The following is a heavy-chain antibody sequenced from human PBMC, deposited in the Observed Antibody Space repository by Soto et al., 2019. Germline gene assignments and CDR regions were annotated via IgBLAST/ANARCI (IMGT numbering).Heavy chain of an antibody. CDR3: ARDLKEILWFGEKVVGFAP. D-gene: IGHD3-10*01. V-gene: IGHV1-69*08. CDR2: IIPILGIA. J-gene: IGHJ5*02. Sequence: QVQLVQSGAEVKKPGSSVKVSCKASGGTFSSYTISWVRQAPGQGLEWMGRIIPILGIANYAQKFQGRVTITADKSTSTAYMELSSLRSEDTAVYYCARDLKEILWFGEKVVGFAPWGQGTLVTVSS. CDR1: GGTFSSYT.